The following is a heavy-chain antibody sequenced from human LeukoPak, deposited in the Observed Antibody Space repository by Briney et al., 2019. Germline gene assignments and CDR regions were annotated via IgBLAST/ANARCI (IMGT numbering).Heavy chain of an antibody. CDR3: TNLGYDSSGYYLDY. Sequence: GGSLRLSCAASGFTFSGSAMYWVRQASGKGLEWVGRIRSKANSYATAYAASVKGRFTISRDDSKNTAYLQMNSLKTEDTAVYYCTNLGYDSSGYYLDYWGQGTLVTVSS. D-gene: IGHD3-22*01. CDR2: IRSKANSYAT. CDR1: GFTFSGSA. J-gene: IGHJ4*02. V-gene: IGHV3-73*01.